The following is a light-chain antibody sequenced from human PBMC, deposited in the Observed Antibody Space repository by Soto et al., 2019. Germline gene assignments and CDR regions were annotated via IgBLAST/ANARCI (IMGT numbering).Light chain of an antibody. CDR1: SSDVGGYNY. CDR2: DVS. Sequence: QSVLTQPASVSGSPGQSITISCTGTSSDVGGYNYVSWYQQHPGKAPKIMIYDVSNRPSGVSNRFSGSKSGNTASLTISWLQAEDEADYYCSSYTSSSTPKVVFGGGTKLTVL. V-gene: IGLV2-14*03. CDR3: SSYTSSSTPKVV. J-gene: IGLJ2*01.